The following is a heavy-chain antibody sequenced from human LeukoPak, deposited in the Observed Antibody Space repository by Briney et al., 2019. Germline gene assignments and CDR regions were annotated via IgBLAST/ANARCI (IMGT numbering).Heavy chain of an antibody. J-gene: IGHJ3*02. CDR2: INSDGSTT. D-gene: IGHD7-27*01. Sequence: GGSLRLSCGASGFTFSSYWMHWVRQAPGKGLVWISRINSDGSTTSYADSVKGRFTISRDNSKNTLYLQMNSLRAEDTAVYYCATLSLTPPGAFDIWGQGTMVTVSS. CDR1: GFTFSSYW. V-gene: IGHV3-74*01. CDR3: ATLSLTPPGAFDI.